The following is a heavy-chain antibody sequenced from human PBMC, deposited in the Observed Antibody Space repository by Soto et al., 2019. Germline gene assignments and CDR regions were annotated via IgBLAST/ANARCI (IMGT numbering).Heavy chain of an antibody. Sequence: GGSLRLSCAASGFTVSSNYMSWVRQAPGKGLEWVSVIYSGGSTYYADSVKGRFTISRDNSKNTLYLQMNSLSAEDTAVYYCAREELTGDAFDIWGQGTMVTVSS. D-gene: IGHD7-27*01. J-gene: IGHJ3*02. CDR3: AREELTGDAFDI. CDR1: GFTVSSNY. V-gene: IGHV3-53*01. CDR2: IYSGGST.